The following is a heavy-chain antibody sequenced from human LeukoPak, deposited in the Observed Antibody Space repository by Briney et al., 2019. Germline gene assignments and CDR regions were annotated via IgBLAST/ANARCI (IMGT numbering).Heavy chain of an antibody. D-gene: IGHD4-17*01. V-gene: IGHV6-1*01. Sequence: SQTLSLTCAISGDSVSSNSAAWNWIRQSPSRGLEWLGRTYYRSKWYNDYAVSVKSRITINPDTSKNQFSLKLSSVTAADTAVYYCARDPPNDYVTFDIWGQGTMVTVSS. J-gene: IGHJ3*02. CDR3: ARDPPNDYVTFDI. CDR2: TYYRSKWYN. CDR1: GDSVSSNSAA.